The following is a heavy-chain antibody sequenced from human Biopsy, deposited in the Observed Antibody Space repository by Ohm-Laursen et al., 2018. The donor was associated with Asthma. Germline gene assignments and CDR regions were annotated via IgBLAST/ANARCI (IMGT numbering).Heavy chain of an antibody. J-gene: IGHJ3*02. CDR1: GFSFSNFA. D-gene: IGHD1-1*01. CDR3: VRDGTDDAFDI. V-gene: IGHV3-30*01. Sequence: SLRLSFTATGFSFSNFAIHWVRQAPGKGLEWVGVISKDASTQDYADSVKGRFTMARDNSKNTLDLQMNSLREEDTAVYYCVRDGTDDAFDIWGQGTVVSVSS. CDR2: ISKDASTQ.